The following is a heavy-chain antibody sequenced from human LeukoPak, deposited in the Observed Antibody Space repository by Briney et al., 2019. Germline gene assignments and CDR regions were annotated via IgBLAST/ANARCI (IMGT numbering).Heavy chain of an antibody. CDR1: GFSISSSY. V-gene: IGHV3-66*01. J-gene: IGHJ6*02. Sequence: SGGSLRLSCAASGFSISSSYMSWLRQAPGKGLEWVSVTYSGGTTYYADAVKGRFTVSRDTSKNTLYLQMNSLRAEDTSVYYCARDRSTSYYYYGMDVWGQGTTVTVSS. CDR3: ARDRSTSYYYYGMDV. D-gene: IGHD2/OR15-2a*01. CDR2: TYSGGTT.